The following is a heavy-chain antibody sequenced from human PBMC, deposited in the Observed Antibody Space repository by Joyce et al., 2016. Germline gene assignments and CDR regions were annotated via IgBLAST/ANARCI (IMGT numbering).Heavy chain of an antibody. V-gene: IGHV4-59*01. J-gene: IGHJ6*02. CDR1: GGSISIYY. CDR3: ARVGTYGRSMDV. CDR2: IYYSGGT. D-gene: IGHD3-10*01. Sequence: QVQLQAPGPGLVKPSETLSLTCTVSGGSISIYYWSWIRQPPGKGLEWIGYIYYSGGTLYSPSLKSRVTISVDTSKSQFSLKLTSVTAADTAVYYCARVGTYGRSMDVWGQGTTVAVSS.